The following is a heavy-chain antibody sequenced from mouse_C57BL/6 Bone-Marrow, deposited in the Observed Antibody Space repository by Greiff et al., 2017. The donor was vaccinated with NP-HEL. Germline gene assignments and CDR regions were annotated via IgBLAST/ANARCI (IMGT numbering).Heavy chain of an antibody. J-gene: IGHJ4*01. D-gene: IGHD1-1*01. CDR3: ASLYYGSSYDYYAMDY. CDR1: GFTFTDYY. V-gene: IGHV7-3*01. Sequence: EVKLMESGGGLVQPGGSLSLSCAASGFTFTDYYMSWVRQPPGKALEWLGFIRNKANGYTTEYSASVKGRFTISRDNSQSILYLQMNALRAEDSATYYCASLYYGSSYDYYAMDYWGQGTSVTVSS. CDR2: IRNKANGYTT.